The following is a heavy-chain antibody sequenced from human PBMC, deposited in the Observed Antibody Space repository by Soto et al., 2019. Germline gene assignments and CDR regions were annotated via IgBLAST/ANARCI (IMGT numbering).Heavy chain of an antibody. D-gene: IGHD1-1*01. Sequence: QVQVVESGGGVVQPGRSLRLSCAASGFTFSSYGMHWVRQAPGKGLEWVAVIWHDGKNKYYADSVKGRFTISRDNSKNTLYLQMNSLRAEDTAVYYGARDPGNDEAIDYWGQGTLVTVSS. CDR3: ARDPGNDEAIDY. CDR2: IWHDGKNK. V-gene: IGHV3-33*01. CDR1: GFTFSSYG. J-gene: IGHJ4*02.